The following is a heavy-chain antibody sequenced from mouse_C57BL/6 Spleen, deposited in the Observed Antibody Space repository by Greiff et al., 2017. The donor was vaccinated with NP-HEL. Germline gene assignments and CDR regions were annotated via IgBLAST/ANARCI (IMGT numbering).Heavy chain of an antibody. J-gene: IGHJ2*01. CDR1: GYTFTSYW. Sequence: VQLQQSGAELVKPGASVKLSCKASGYTFTSYWMQWVKQRPGQGLEWIGEIDPSDRYTNYNQKFKGKATLTVDTSSSTAYMQLSSLTSEDSAVYYCAGITTVVEDYFDYWGQGTTLTVSS. CDR2: IDPSDRYT. V-gene: IGHV1-50*01. CDR3: AGITTVVEDYFDY. D-gene: IGHD1-1*01.